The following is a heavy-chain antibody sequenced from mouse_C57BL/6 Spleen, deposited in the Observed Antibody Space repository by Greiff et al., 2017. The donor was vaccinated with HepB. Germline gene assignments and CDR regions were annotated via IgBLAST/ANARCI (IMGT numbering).Heavy chain of an antibody. CDR2: INPNNGGT. D-gene: IGHD3-3*01. Sequence: EVQLQQSGPELVKPGASVKISCKASGYTFTDYYMNWVKQSHGKSLEWIGDINPNNGGTSYNQKFKGKATLTVDKSSSTAYMELRSLTSEDSAVYYCAKEGWEGAWFAYWGQGTLVTVSA. CDR1: GYTFTDYY. CDR3: AKEGWEGAWFAY. J-gene: IGHJ3*01. V-gene: IGHV1-26*01.